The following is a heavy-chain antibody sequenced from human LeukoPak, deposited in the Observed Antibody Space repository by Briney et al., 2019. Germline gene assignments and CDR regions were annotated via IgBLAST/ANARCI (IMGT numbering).Heavy chain of an antibody. J-gene: IGHJ6*03. CDR2: ISAYNGNT. CDR1: GYTFTSYG. Sequence: ASVKVSCKASGYTFTSYGISWVRQAPGQGLEWMGWISAYNGNTNYAQKLQGRVTITTDESTSTAYMELSSLRSEDTAVYYCASCGSSTSWYFMDVWGKGTTVTVSS. CDR3: ASCGSSTSWYFMDV. D-gene: IGHD2-2*01. V-gene: IGHV1-18*01.